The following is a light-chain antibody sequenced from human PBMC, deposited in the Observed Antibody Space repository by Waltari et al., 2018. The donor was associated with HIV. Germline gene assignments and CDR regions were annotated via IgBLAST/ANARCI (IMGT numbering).Light chain of an antibody. J-gene: IGLJ2*01. CDR2: KVD. V-gene: IGLV2-14*01. Sequence: SGLTQPASLSGFPGQSITISCTGAGHDSGFYNFFFWYQQYPGKVPKFIFSKVDRRASGISGRFSGFKSRNTSSLTISGLQTEDEAVYYCASYTANDTVIFAGGTTVTVL. CDR3: ASYTANDTVI. CDR1: GHDSGFYNF.